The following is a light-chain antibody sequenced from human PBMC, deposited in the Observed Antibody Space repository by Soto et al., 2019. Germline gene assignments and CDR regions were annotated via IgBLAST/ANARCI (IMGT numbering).Light chain of an antibody. CDR2: KAS. CDR3: QQYHTYRT. Sequence: DIQMTQSPSTLSASVGDRVIITCRASQSINNWLAWYQQKPGKAPKLLIYKASTLESGVPSRFSGSGSGTEFTLTISSLQPDDSATYYCQQYHTYRTFGPGTKVDIK. J-gene: IGKJ3*01. V-gene: IGKV1-5*03. CDR1: QSINNW.